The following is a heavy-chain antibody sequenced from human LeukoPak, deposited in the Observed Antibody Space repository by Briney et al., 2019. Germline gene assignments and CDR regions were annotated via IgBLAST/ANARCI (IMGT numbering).Heavy chain of an antibody. V-gene: IGHV4-34*01. D-gene: IGHD1-1*01. CDR2: IDHRGDT. CDR1: GGSFSRY. CDR3: ARGPTISETGYFDF. Sequence: SETLSLTCAVYGGSFSRYWSWIRQSPGKGLEWIAEIDHRGDTNYNPSVKSRVTISVDTSKNQFSLKVRSLSAADTAVYYCARGPTISETGYFDFWGQGTLDTVSS. J-gene: IGHJ4*03.